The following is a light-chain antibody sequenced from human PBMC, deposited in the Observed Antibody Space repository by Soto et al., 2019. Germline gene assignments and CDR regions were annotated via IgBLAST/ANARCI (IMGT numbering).Light chain of an antibody. CDR1: QSVASSY. J-gene: IGKJ1*01. CDR3: HHFGSLPET. V-gene: IGKV3-20*01. CDR2: SAS. Sequence: EVVLTQSPGTLSLSPGERVTLSCRASQSVASSYLAWYQQKPGRAPRLLFSSASSRATGIPDRFSGSGSGTDFTLTISRLEPEDFAVYYCHHFGSLPETFGQGTNVE.